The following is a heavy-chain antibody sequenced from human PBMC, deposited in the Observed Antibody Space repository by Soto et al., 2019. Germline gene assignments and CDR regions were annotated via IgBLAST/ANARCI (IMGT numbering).Heavy chain of an antibody. CDR3: AKDLDYPYYFDY. V-gene: IGHV3-30*18. J-gene: IGHJ4*02. CDR2: ISYDGSNK. D-gene: IGHD5-12*01. CDR1: GFTFSSYG. Sequence: QVQLVEPVGGVVQPGRSLRLSCAASGFTFSSYGMHWVRQAPGKGLEWVAVISYDGSNKYYADSVKGRFTISRDNSKNTLYLQMNSLRAEDTAVYYWAKDLDYPYYFDYWGKGTLVTVSS.